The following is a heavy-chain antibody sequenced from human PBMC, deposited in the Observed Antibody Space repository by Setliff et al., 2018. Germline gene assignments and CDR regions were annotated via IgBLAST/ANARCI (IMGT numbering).Heavy chain of an antibody. CDR2: IYYDDDR. Sequence: SGPTLVNPTQTLTLTCTFSGFPLTTNGVGVGWIRQPPGKALEWLALIYYDDDRRYNPSVKNRLTITKDTSKNQVVLTMTNVDPVDTATYYCARGFWSGYFVLDFWGQGSLVTVSS. J-gene: IGHJ4*02. CDR3: ARGFWSGYFVLDF. V-gene: IGHV2-5*02. CDR1: GFPLTTNGVG. D-gene: IGHD3-3*01.